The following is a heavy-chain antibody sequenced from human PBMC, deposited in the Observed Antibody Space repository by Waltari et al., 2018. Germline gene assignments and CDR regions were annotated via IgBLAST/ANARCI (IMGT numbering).Heavy chain of an antibody. CDR2: IIPIFGTA. CDR3: ARGEGSSSFDYYYYYGMDV. J-gene: IGHJ6*02. V-gene: IGHV1-69*13. D-gene: IGHD6-6*01. Sequence: QVQLVQSGAEVKKPGSSVKVSCKASGGTFSSYAISWVRQAPGQGLEWMGGIIPIFGTATDAQKSQGRGTSTADEATSTASMERSSLRSEDTAGYYCARGEGSSSFDYYYYYGMDVWGQGTTVTVSS. CDR1: GGTFSSYA.